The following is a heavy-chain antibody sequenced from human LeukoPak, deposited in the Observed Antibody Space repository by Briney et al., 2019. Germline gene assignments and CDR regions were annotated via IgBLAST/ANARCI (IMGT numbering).Heavy chain of an antibody. D-gene: IGHD2-21*01. CDR2: FDPEDGET. V-gene: IGHV1-24*01. CDR1: GYTLTELS. CDR3: ATESGGDCYSVLCAFDI. Sequence: ASVKVSCKVSGYTLTELSMHWVRQAPGKGLEWMGGFDPEDGETIYAQKFQGRVTMTEDTSTDTAYMELSSLRSEDTAVYYCATESGGDCYSVLCAFDIWGQGTMVTVSS. J-gene: IGHJ3*02.